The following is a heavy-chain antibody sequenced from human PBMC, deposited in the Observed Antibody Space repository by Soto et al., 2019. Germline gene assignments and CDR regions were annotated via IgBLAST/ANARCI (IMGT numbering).Heavy chain of an antibody. V-gene: IGHV4-59*01. CDR1: GGSISSYY. CDR2: IYYSGST. D-gene: IGHD3-22*01. CDR3: ARFYYYDSSGFDP. Sequence: NPSETLSLTCTVSGGSISSYYWSWIRQPPGKGLEWIGYIYYSGSTNYNPSLKSRVTISVDTSKNQFSLKLSSVTAADTAVYYCARFYYYDSSGFDPWGQGTLVTVSS. J-gene: IGHJ5*02.